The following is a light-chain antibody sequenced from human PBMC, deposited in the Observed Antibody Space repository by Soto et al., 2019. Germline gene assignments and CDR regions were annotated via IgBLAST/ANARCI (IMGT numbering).Light chain of an antibody. J-gene: IGLJ3*02. Sequence: QAVVTQEPSLTVSPGGTVTLTCASSTGAVTTGYYPSRFQHKPGHAPRALIYNTNDKHSWTPARLSGSLLGDKAALTLSGVQPEDEAEYYCLLYYGGSWVFGGGTKLTVL. V-gene: IGLV7-43*01. CDR1: TGAVTTGYY. CDR3: LLYYGGSWV. CDR2: NTN.